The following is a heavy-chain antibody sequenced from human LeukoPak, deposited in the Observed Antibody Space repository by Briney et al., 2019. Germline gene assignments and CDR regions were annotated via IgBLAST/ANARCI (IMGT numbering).Heavy chain of an antibody. J-gene: IGHJ4*02. V-gene: IGHV3-74*01. CDR2: INGDGSST. D-gene: IGHD2-2*01. CDR3: AKDRIVVLPPAIAPVDY. CDR1: GFTFRSYW. Sequence: GGSLRLSCEASGFTFRSYWMHWVRQAPGKGLVWVSRINGDGSSTSYADSVKGRFTISRDNSKNTLYLQMNSLRAEDTAVYYCAKDRIVVLPPAIAPVDYWGQGTLVTVSS.